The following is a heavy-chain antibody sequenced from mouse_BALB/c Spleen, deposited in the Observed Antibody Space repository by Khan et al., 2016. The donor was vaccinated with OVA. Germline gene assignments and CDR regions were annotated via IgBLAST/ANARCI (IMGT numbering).Heavy chain of an antibody. D-gene: IGHD4-1*01. CDR2: INSDGYYT. V-gene: IGHV5-6*01. CDR1: GFTFSAYG. CDR3: ASHLTESFAY. Sequence: EVELVESGGDLVRPGGSLKLSCAASGFTFSAYGMSWVRQSPDKRLEWVATINSDGYYTYYPTSLKGRFIISRDTAKNTLYLQMRSLKSEDTAMEYYASHLTESFAYWGQGTLVTVSA. J-gene: IGHJ3*01.